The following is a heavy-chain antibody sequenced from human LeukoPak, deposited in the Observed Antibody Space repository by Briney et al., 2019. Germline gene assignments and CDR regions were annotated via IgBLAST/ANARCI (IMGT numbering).Heavy chain of an antibody. Sequence: SETLSLTCTVSGGSISTYYWSWIRHPAGKGLEWIGRIYASGSANYNPSLKSRVTISLDRSKNQFSLNLTSMTAADTAVYYCARGLMGTTGEQNWFDPWGQGTLVTVSS. CDR2: IYASGSA. CDR1: GGSISTYY. CDR3: ARGLMGTTGEQNWFDP. D-gene: IGHD1-7*01. J-gene: IGHJ5*02. V-gene: IGHV4-4*07.